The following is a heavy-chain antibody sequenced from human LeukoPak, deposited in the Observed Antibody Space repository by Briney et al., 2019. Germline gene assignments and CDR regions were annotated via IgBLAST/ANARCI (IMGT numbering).Heavy chain of an antibody. CDR2: IIPIFGTA. CDR1: GGTFSSYA. Sequence: SVTVSCKASGGTFSSYAISWVRQAPGQGLEWMGGIIPIFGTANYAQKFQGRVTITADKYTSTAYMELSSLRSEDTAVYYCARGLGLERPFDPWGQGTLVTVSS. V-gene: IGHV1-69*06. J-gene: IGHJ5*02. CDR3: ARGLGLERPFDP. D-gene: IGHD1-1*01.